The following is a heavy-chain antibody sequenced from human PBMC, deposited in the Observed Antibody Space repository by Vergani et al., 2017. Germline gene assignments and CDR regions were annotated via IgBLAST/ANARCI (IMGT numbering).Heavy chain of an antibody. CDR3: ASHDSIDD. D-gene: IGHD2-21*02. CDR1: GFTFSSYA. Sequence: QVQLVESGGGVVQPGRSLRLSCAASGFTFSSYAMHWVRQAPGKGLEWVAVISYDGSNKYYADSVKGRFTISRDNSKNTLYLQMNSLRAEDTAVYYCASHDSIDDWGQGTLVTVSS. CDR2: ISYDGSNK. J-gene: IGHJ4*02. V-gene: IGHV3-30*07.